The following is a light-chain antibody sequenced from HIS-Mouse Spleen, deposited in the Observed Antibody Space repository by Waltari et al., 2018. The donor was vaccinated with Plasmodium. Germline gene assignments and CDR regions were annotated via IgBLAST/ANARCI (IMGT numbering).Light chain of an antibody. Sequence: SYELTQPPSVSVSPGQTAGITFSGVALPNHYAYWSQQKPGQAPVLVIYKDSERPSGSPERFSGSSSGTTVTLTISGVQAEDEADYYCQSADSSGTPNWVFGGGTKLTVL. V-gene: IGLV3-25*03. CDR3: QSADSSGTPNWV. CDR2: KDS. J-gene: IGLJ3*02. CDR1: ALPNHY.